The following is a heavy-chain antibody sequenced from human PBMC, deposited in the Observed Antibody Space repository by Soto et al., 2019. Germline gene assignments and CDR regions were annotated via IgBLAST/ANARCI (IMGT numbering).Heavy chain of an antibody. CDR3: ADATTTYGYRGYGMDV. V-gene: IGHV3-23*01. CDR1: GFTFSSYA. D-gene: IGHD5-18*01. J-gene: IGHJ6*02. CDR2: ISGSGGST. Sequence: GGSLRLSCAASGFTFSSYAMSWVRQAPGKGLEWVSAISGSGGSTYYADSVKGRFTISRDNSKNTLYLQMNSLRADDTAVYYCADATTTYGYRGYGMDVCGRGTTVPVS.